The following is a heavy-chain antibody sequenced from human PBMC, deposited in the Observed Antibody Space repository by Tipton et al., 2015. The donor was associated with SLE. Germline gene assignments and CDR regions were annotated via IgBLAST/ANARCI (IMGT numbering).Heavy chain of an antibody. V-gene: IGHV4-59*12. J-gene: IGHJ6*03. CDR2: IYYSGST. CDR3: ARGRFLEWFGYFYYMDV. D-gene: IGHD3-3*01. CDR1: GGSISSYY. Sequence: TLSLTFTVSGGSISSYYWSWIRQPPGKGLEWIGYIYYSGSTNYNPSLKSRVTISVDTSKNQFSLKATSVTAAETAVYYCARGRFLEWFGYFYYMDVWGKGTTVTVSS.